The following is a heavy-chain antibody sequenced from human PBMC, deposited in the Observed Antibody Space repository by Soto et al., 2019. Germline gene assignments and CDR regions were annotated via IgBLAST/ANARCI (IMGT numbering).Heavy chain of an antibody. CDR3: ARPFDTSNWYDY. Sequence: GESLKISCKGSGYSFTSYWIGWVRQMPGKGLELMGIIYPGDCNTRYSPSFQGQVTISADKSISTAFLQWSSLKASDTAMYYCARPFDTSNWYDYWGQGTLVTVSS. J-gene: IGHJ5*01. CDR1: GYSFTSYW. CDR2: IYPGDCNT. V-gene: IGHV5-51*01. D-gene: IGHD2-2*01.